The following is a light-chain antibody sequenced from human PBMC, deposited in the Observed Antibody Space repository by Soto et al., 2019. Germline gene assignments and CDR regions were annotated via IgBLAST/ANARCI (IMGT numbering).Light chain of an antibody. Sequence: QSALTQPASVSGSPGQSITISCTGTRSDVGGYKYVSWYQQYPGKAPKLMIYDVSNRPSGVSNRFSGSKSGNTASLTISGLQAEDEADYYCSSYTSSSPYVFGTGTKVTVL. J-gene: IGLJ1*01. CDR2: DVS. CDR3: SSYTSSSPYV. V-gene: IGLV2-14*01. CDR1: RSDVGGYKY.